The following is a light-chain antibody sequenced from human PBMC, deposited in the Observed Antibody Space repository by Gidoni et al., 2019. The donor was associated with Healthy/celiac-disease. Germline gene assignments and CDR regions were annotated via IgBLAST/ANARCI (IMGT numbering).Light chain of an antibody. V-gene: IGKV4-1*01. CDR3: QQYYSTPLT. Sequence: DIVMTQSPDSLAVSLGERATINCKSSQSVLYSSNNKNYLACYQQKPGEPPKLLIYWAATRESGVPDGCSGSGSGTDFTLTISSLQAEDVAVYYCQQYYSTPLTFGGGTKVEIK. J-gene: IGKJ4*01. CDR1: QSVLYSSNNKNY. CDR2: WAA.